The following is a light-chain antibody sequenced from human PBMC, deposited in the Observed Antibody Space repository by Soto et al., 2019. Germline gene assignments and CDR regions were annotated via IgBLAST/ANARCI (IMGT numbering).Light chain of an antibody. Sequence: SYDLTQPPSVSVAPGQTARITCGGNNIGSKHVHWYQPKSGQAPVLVMSDDTDRPSGIPERLSGSNFGSTATLTISRVEAGDEADYYCQVWDSRRDQGGLGGGTK. CDR1: NIGSKH. J-gene: IGLJ2*01. CDR3: QVWDSRRDQGG. CDR2: DDT. V-gene: IGLV3-21*02.